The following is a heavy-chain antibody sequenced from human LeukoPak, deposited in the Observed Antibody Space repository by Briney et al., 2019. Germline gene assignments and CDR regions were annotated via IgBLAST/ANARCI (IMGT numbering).Heavy chain of an antibody. CDR1: GFTLSSYA. CDR3: ARDWFHAIDY. Sequence: GGSLRLSCAASGFTLSSYAMSWVRQAPGEGLVWVSRIRSDGSDTRYAESVKGRFTISRDNAKNTLYLQMNSLRAEDTAVYYCARDWFHAIDYWGQGTLVTVSS. D-gene: IGHD2/OR15-2a*01. J-gene: IGHJ4*02. V-gene: IGHV3-74*01. CDR2: IRSDGSDT.